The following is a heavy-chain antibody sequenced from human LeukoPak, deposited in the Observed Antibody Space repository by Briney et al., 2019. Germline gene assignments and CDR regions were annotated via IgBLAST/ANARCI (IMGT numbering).Heavy chain of an antibody. CDR3: ARDVVAAPGTWDY. CDR2: IYHSGST. D-gene: IGHD6-13*01. CDR1: GYSISSSYY. J-gene: IGHJ4*02. Sequence: SETLSLTCTVSGYSISSSYYWGWIRQPPGKGLEWIGGIYHSGSTFYNPSLKSRVTISVDTSKNQFSLKLSSVTAADTAVYYCARDVVAAPGTWDYWGQGTLVTVSS. V-gene: IGHV4-38-2*02.